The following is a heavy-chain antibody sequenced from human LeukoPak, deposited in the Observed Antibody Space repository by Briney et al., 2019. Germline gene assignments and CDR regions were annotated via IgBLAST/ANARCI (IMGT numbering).Heavy chain of an antibody. V-gene: IGHV1-46*01. CDR1: GYTFTSYY. Sequence: EASVKVSCKASGYTFTSYYMHWVRQAPGQGLEWMGIINPSGGSTSYAQKFQGRVTMTRDTSTSTVYMELSSLRSEDTAVYYCARGPYYYDSSGYGLGFDYWGQGTLVTVSS. CDR3: ARGPYYYDSSGYGLGFDY. D-gene: IGHD3-22*01. J-gene: IGHJ4*02. CDR2: INPSGGST.